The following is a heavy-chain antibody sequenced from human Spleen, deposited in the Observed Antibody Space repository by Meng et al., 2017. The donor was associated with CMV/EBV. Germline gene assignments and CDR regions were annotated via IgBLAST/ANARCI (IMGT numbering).Heavy chain of an antibody. D-gene: IGHD2/OR15-2a*01. CDR1: GFTFSNYG. V-gene: IGHV3-33*01. CDR2: IWYDGSNK. J-gene: IGHJ4*02. CDR3: ARGKYFPHYFDN. Sequence: GESLKISCAASGFTFSNYGMHWVRQAPGKGLEWVAVIWYDGSNKYYGDSVKGRFTISRDNSKNTVYLQMKSLRAEDTAFYYCARGKYFPHYFDNWGQGTLVTVSS.